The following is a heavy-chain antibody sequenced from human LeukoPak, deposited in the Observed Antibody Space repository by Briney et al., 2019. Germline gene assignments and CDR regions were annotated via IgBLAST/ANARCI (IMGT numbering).Heavy chain of an antibody. CDR2: ISSSSSTI. CDR1: GFTFSSYS. Sequence: PGGSLRLSCAASGFTFSSYSMNWVRQAPGKGLEWVSYISSSSSTIYYADSVKGRFTISRDNAKTSLYLQMNSLRAEDTAVYYCAREGDYGAYAHLGQGTLVTVFS. J-gene: IGHJ4*02. D-gene: IGHD4-17*01. V-gene: IGHV3-48*01. CDR3: AREGDYGAYAH.